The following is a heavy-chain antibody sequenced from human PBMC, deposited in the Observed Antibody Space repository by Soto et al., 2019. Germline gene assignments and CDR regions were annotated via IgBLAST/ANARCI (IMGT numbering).Heavy chain of an antibody. V-gene: IGHV4-34*01. CDR3: AREVAVAGDFDY. Sequence: SDTLSLTCSVYGGSFSCYYWSWIRQPPGKGLEWIGEINHSGSTNYNPSLKSRVTISVDTSKNQFSLKLSSVTAADTAVYYCAREVAVAGDFDYWGQGTLVTVSS. J-gene: IGHJ4*02. D-gene: IGHD6-19*01. CDR2: INHSGST. CDR1: GGSFSCYY.